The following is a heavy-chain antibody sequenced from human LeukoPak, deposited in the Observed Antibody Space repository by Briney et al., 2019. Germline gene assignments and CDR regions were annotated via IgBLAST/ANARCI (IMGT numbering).Heavy chain of an antibody. D-gene: IGHD4-4*01. J-gene: IGHJ4*02. V-gene: IGHV1-46*01. CDR3: ASGVTFYYFDY. CDR2: INPSGGST. Sequence: ASVKVSCKASGYTFTSYYMHWVRQAPGQGLEWMGIINPSGGSTSYAQEFQGRVTMTRDTSTSTVYMELSSLRSEDTAVYYCASGVTFYYFDYWGQGTLVTVSS. CDR1: GYTFTSYY.